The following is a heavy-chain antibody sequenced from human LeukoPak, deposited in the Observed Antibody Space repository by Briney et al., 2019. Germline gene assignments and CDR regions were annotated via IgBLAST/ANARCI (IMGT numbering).Heavy chain of an antibody. V-gene: IGHV3-53*01. CDR1: GFSVSSNY. Sequence: PGGSLRLSCAASGFSVSSNYMSWLRQTPGKGLECVSLIYSGGNTYYADSVKGRFTISRDHSKNTLYLQMNTLRAEDTAVYYCAKANSAYDYDYFDYWGQGTPVTVSS. CDR3: AKANSAYDYDYFDY. D-gene: IGHD5-12*01. CDR2: IYSGGNT. J-gene: IGHJ4*02.